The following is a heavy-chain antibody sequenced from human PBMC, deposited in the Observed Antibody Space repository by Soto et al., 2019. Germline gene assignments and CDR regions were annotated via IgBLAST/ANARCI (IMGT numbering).Heavy chain of an antibody. V-gene: IGHV3-30-3*01. D-gene: IGHD2-15*01. CDR3: ARSLTPRAGDFDY. J-gene: IGHJ4*02. Sequence: QVQLVESGGGVVQPGRSLRLSCTASGFTFTNYAMHWVRQAPGKGLEWVAVISNDGSNKDDADSVTGRFTISRDNSKNTLYLQMNSLRAVDTAVYYCARSLTPRAGDFDYWGQGTLVNVSS. CDR1: GFTFTNYA. CDR2: ISNDGSNK.